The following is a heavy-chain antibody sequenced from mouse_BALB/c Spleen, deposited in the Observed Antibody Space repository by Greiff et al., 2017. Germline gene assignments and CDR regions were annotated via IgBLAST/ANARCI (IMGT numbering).Heavy chain of an antibody. V-gene: IGHV5-4*02. D-gene: IGHD2-4*01. J-gene: IGHJ4*01. CDR1: GFTFSDYY. Sequence: EVKLMESGGGLVKPGGSLKLSCAASGFTFSDYYMYWVRQTPEKRLEWVATISDGGSYTYYPDSVKGRFTISRDNAKNNLYLQMSSLKSEDTAMYYCAREGYDYDGNYAMDYWGQGTSVTVSS. CDR2: ISDGGSYT. CDR3: AREGYDYDGNYAMDY.